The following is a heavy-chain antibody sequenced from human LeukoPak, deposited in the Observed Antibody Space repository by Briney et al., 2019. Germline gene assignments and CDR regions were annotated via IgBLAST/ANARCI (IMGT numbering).Heavy chain of an antibody. J-gene: IGHJ4*02. CDR2: ISYDGSNK. CDR1: GFTFSSYA. V-gene: IGHV3-30-3*01. CDR3: ARVPQKGYGSGSYWHYFDY. Sequence: GGSLRLSCAASGFTFSSYAMHWVRQAPGKGLEWVAVISYDGSNKYYADSVKGRFTISRDNSKNTLYLQMNSLRAEDTAVYYCARVPQKGYGSGSYWHYFDYWGQGTLVTVSS. D-gene: IGHD3-10*01.